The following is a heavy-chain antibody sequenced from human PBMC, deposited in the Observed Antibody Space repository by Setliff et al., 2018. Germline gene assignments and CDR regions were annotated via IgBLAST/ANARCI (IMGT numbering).Heavy chain of an antibody. CDR2: ITDDGDTT. D-gene: IGHD3-10*01. J-gene: IGHJ4*02. V-gene: IGHV3-23*01. CDR1: GFTFFSYT. CDR3: AKSSGSSSATNLEY. Sequence: GSLRLSCTTSGFTFFSYTMNWVRQAPGKGLEWVSAITDDGDTTHYAGSVKGRFTIDRDNTNSKLYLQMNSLRVEDTALYYCAKSSGSSSATNLEYLGPGTLVTVSS.